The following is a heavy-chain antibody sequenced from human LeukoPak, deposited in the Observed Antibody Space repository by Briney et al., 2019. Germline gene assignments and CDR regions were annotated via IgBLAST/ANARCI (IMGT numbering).Heavy chain of an antibody. V-gene: IGHV3-30-3*01. J-gene: IGHJ4*02. CDR1: GFTFSSYA. D-gene: IGHD3-10*01. Sequence: GGSLRLSCAASGFTFSSYAMNWVRQAPGKGLEWVAVISYDGSNKYYADSVKGRFTISRDNSKNTLYLQMNSLRAEDTAVYYCARDFISFDYWGQGTLVTVSS. CDR2: ISYDGSNK. CDR3: ARDFISFDY.